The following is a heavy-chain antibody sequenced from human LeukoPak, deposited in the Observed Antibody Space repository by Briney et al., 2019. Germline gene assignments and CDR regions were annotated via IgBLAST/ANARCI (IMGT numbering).Heavy chain of an antibody. CDR3: ARGQLVLDYYYGMDV. D-gene: IGHD6-6*01. V-gene: IGHV1-69*13. Sequence: ASVKVSCKASGGTFSSYAISWVRQAPGQGLEWMGGIIPVFGTANYAQKFQGRVTITADESTSTAYMELSSLRSEDTAVYYCARGQLVLDYYYGMDVWGQGTTVTVSS. J-gene: IGHJ6*02. CDR1: GGTFSSYA. CDR2: IIPVFGTA.